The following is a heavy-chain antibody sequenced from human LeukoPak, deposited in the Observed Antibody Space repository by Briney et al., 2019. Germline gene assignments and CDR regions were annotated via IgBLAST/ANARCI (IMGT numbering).Heavy chain of an antibody. Sequence: ASVKVSCKASGYTFTSYAMNWVRQAPGQGLEWMGWINTDTGNPTYAQGFTGRFVFSLDTSASTAYLQISGLKADDTAVYYCTNAGAVTSYYCGMDVWGQGTTVTVSS. J-gene: IGHJ6*02. D-gene: IGHD4-17*01. CDR2: INTDTGNP. CDR1: GYTFTSYA. CDR3: TNAGAVTSYYCGMDV. V-gene: IGHV7-4-1*02.